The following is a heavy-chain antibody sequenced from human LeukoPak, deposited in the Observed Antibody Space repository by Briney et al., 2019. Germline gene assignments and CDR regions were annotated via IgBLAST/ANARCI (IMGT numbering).Heavy chain of an antibody. V-gene: IGHV4-39*02. J-gene: IGHJ4*02. CDR2: IYSSGNT. CDR3: ARDYYDSSGYPGYFDY. Sequence: PSETLSLTCTVSGGSISTTNYYWGWIRQPPGRDLEWIGSIYSSGNTYYNPSLESRVTISVDTSKNQLSLKLSSVTAADTAVYYCARDYYDSSGYPGYFDYWGQGTLVTVSS. CDR1: GGSISTTNYY. D-gene: IGHD3-22*01.